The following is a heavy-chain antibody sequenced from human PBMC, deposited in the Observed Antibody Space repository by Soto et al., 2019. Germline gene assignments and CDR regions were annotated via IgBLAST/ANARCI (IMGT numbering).Heavy chain of an antibody. CDR3: TRSRGWYTFDY. CDR2: FRGDGTGA. CDR1: GFTFSSYA. V-gene: IGHV3-23*01. Sequence: PGGSLRLSCAASGFTFSSYAMSWVRQAPGKGLEWVSAFRGDGTGAHYADSVKGRFTISRDNSRDNSKNTLYLQMNSLRAEDTAVYYCTRSRGWYTFDYWGQGTLVTVSS. J-gene: IGHJ4*02. D-gene: IGHD6-19*01.